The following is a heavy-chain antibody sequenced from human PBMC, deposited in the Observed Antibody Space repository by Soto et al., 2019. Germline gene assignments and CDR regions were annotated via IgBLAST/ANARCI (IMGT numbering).Heavy chain of an antibody. CDR1: GYTVTSYG. V-gene: IGHV1-18*04. J-gene: IGHJ6*02. D-gene: IGHD3-3*01. Sequence: ASVKVSWKASGYTVTSYGISWVRQAPGQGREWMGWISAYNGNTNYAQKLQGRVTMTTDTSTSTAYMELRSLRSGDTAVYYCARDYSADFWSGYDPPDYYYYGMDVWGQGTTVTVSS. CDR2: ISAYNGNT. CDR3: ARDYSADFWSGYDPPDYYYYGMDV.